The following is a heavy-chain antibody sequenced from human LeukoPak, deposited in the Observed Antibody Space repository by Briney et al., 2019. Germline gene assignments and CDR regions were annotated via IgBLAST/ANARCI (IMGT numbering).Heavy chain of an antibody. J-gene: IGHJ2*01. D-gene: IGHD2-21*02. CDR3: AKDCDWDWYFDF. Sequence: PGGSLRLSCAASGFNFSAYGLHWVRQAPGKGLEWVAVISSDGSHKYYVDSVKGRFSISRDNSKYTVFLQMNSLRGDDTAVYYCAKDCDWDWYFDFWGRGTLVTVSS. V-gene: IGHV3-30*18. CDR1: GFNFSAYG. CDR2: ISSDGSHK.